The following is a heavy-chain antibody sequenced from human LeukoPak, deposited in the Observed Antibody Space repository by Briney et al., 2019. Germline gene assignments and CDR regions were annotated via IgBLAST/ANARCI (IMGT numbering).Heavy chain of an antibody. D-gene: IGHD3-10*01. CDR2: ITYDGSDK. CDR1: GFPFSTYG. V-gene: IGHV3-30*18. J-gene: IGHJ6*02. CDR3: AKDHIITLRGGYFGLDV. Sequence: GRSLRLSCAASGFPFSTYGMHWVRQAPGKGLEWVAVITYDGSDKYYSDSVKGRFTISRDNSKNTLYLQMNSLRLEDTAVYYCAKDHIITLRGGYFGLDVWGQGTTVTVSS.